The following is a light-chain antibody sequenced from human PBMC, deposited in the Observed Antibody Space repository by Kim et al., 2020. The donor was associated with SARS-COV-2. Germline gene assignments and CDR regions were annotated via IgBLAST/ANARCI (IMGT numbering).Light chain of an antibody. CDR3: SSFTTGNTWV. Sequence: QSALTQPASVSGSPGQSITISCAGTRSDFCGHNYVSWYQQHPGKAPTLILHDVTKRPSGVSNRFSGSKSDTSASLTISGLQAEDEADYYCSSFTTGNTWVFGGGTQLTVL. J-gene: IGLJ3*02. CDR1: RSDFCGHNY. CDR2: DVT. V-gene: IGLV2-14*03.